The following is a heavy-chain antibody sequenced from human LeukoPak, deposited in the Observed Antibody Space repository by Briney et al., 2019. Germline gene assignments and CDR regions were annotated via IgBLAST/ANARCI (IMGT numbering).Heavy chain of an antibody. CDR1: GFTLSTYC. D-gene: IGHD1-1*01. CDR3: AIQIDAFDI. V-gene: IGHV3-74*01. CDR2: INSAGDYP. Sequence: GRSLRLSCAASGFTLSTYCMHWVRQGPRKGLVWVSRINSAGDYPSYADSVRGRFTISRDSAKNTLYLQMNRLRADDTAVYYCAIQIDAFDIWGRGTMVTVSS. J-gene: IGHJ3*02.